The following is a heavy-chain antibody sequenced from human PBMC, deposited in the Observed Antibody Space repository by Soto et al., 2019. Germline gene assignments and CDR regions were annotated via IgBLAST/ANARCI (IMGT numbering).Heavy chain of an antibody. J-gene: IGHJ3*02. D-gene: IGHD2-15*01. V-gene: IGHV3-7*03. Sequence: GGSLRLSCAASGFTFSSYWMSWVRQAPGKGLEWVANIKQDGSEKYYVDSVKGRFTISRDNSENTLYLHMNSLRAEDTAVYYCAKPMVVERIDAFDIWGQGTMVTVSS. CDR2: IKQDGSEK. CDR1: GFTFSSYW. CDR3: AKPMVVERIDAFDI.